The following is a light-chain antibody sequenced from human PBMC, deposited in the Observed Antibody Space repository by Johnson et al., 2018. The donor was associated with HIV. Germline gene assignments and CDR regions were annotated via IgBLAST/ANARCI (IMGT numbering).Light chain of an antibody. Sequence: QSVLTQPPSVSAAPGQRVTISCSGSSSNIANNYISWYKQFPGTAPKLLIYENNKRPSGIPDRFSGSKSGTSATLGITGLQTGDEADYYCGTWDSSLSAYVFGTGTKVTVL. CDR1: SSNIANNY. CDR3: GTWDSSLSAYV. CDR2: ENN. J-gene: IGLJ1*01. V-gene: IGLV1-51*02.